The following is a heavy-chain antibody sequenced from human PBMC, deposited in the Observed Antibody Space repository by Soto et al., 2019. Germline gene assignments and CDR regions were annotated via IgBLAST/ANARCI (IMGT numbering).Heavy chain of an antibody. V-gene: IGHV3-23*01. D-gene: IGHD2-2*01. J-gene: IGHJ4*02. Sequence: GGSLRLSCAASGFTFSSYAMSWVRQAPGKGLEWVSAISGSGGSKYYADSVKGRFTISRDNSKNTLYLQMNSLRAEDTAVYYCANLMYKLPADQFDYWGQGTLVTVSS. CDR3: ANLMYKLPADQFDY. CDR1: GFTFSSYA. CDR2: ISGSGGSK.